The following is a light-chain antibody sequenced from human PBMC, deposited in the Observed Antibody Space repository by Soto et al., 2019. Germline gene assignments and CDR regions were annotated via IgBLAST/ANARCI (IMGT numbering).Light chain of an antibody. CDR1: KIGSES. V-gene: IGLV3-21*02. Sequence: VLTQPPSVSVAPGQTARIACGGNKIGSESVHWYQKKPGQAPVVVVYDDTDRPSGIPERFSGSNSGNTATLTISRVEAGDEADYYCQVWDSSRISPVFGGGTKLTVL. CDR2: DDT. J-gene: IGLJ3*02. CDR3: QVWDSSRISPV.